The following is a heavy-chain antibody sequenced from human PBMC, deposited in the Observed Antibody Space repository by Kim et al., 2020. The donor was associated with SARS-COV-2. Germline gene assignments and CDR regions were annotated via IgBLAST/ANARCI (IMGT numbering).Heavy chain of an antibody. CDR2: ISYDGSNK. Sequence: GGSLRLSCAASGFTFSSYGMHWVRQAPGKGLEWVAVISYDGSNKYYADSVKGRFTISRDNSKNTLYLQMNSLRAEDTAVYYCAKDPGELELSLVWYFDLWGRGTLVTVSS. V-gene: IGHV3-30*18. J-gene: IGHJ2*01. D-gene: IGHD1-7*01. CDR3: AKDPGELELSLVWYFDL. CDR1: GFTFSSYG.